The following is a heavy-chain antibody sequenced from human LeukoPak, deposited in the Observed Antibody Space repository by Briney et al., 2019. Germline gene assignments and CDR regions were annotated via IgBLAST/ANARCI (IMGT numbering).Heavy chain of an antibody. D-gene: IGHD6-13*01. CDR3: ARDGTAAGLYFDL. V-gene: IGHV3-7*01. CDR2: IRQDGGEK. CDR1: GFTFTDYW. J-gene: IGHJ4*01. Sequence: GGSLRLSCAVSGFTFTDYWMNWVRQAPGTGLEWVASIRQDGGEKSYVDSVKGRFTISRDNTKNSLYLQINSLRAEDTAVYYCARDGTAAGLYFDLWGQGTLVTVSS.